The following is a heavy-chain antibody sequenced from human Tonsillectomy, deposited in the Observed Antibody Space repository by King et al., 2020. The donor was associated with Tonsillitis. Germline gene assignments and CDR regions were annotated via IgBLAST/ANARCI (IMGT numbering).Heavy chain of an antibody. CDR2: ISAYNGNT. CDR1: GYTFSTYD. V-gene: IGHV1-18*01. CDR3: ERGGYYDSSDY. D-gene: IGHD3-22*01. Sequence: VQLVESGAEVKKPGASVKVSCKASGYTFSTYDITWVRQAPGQGLEWVGWISAYNGNTNYAQKLQGRVTMTTDTSTSTAYMELRSLRSDDTAVYYCERGGYYDSSDYWGQGTLVTVSS. J-gene: IGHJ4*02.